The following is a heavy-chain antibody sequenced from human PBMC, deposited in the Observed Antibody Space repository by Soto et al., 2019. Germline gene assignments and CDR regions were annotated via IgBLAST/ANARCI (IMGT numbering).Heavy chain of an antibody. V-gene: IGHV3-74*01. D-gene: IGHD3-10*02. CDR1: GFTFSDYW. J-gene: IGHJ6*02. CDR2: ISSDGTGT. CDR3: ACSYGRDV. Sequence: EMQLVESGGDLVQPGGSLRLSCAASGFTFSDYWMHWVRHAPGKGLVWVSRISSDGTGTTYADSMKGRFTISRDNAKNTLYLQRNSLRDEDTPVYYCACSYGRDVWGQGTTVIVSS.